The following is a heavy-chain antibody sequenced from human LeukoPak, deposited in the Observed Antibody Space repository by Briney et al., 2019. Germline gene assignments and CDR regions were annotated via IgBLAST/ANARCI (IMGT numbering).Heavy chain of an antibody. CDR2: IYYSGST. CDR3: ARDPSNSSGLFDP. Sequence: SETLSLTCTVSGGSISSSSYYWGWIRQPPGKGLEWIGSIYYSGSTYYNPSLKSRVTISVDTSKNQFSLKLSSVTAADTAVYYCARDPSNSSGLFDPWGQGTLVTVSS. CDR1: GGSISSSSYY. V-gene: IGHV4-39*07. D-gene: IGHD6-19*01. J-gene: IGHJ5*02.